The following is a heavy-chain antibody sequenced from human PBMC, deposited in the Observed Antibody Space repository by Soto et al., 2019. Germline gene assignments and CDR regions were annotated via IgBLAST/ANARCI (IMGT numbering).Heavy chain of an antibody. CDR1: GFTFSTYG. CDR3: ARSFYDSRGFYFPYDY. CDR2: IWFDGSNK. D-gene: IGHD3-22*01. J-gene: IGHJ4*02. Sequence: QVRLVESGGGVVQPGRSLRLSCAASGFTFSTYGMHWVRQAPGKGLEWVALIWFDGSNKYYHDSVKGRFTVSRDNSKNTMDLQMNSLRVEATAVYYCARSFYDSRGFYFPYDYWGQGTVVSVSS. V-gene: IGHV3-33*01.